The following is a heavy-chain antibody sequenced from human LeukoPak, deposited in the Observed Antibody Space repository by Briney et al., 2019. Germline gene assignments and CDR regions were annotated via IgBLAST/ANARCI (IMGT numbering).Heavy chain of an antibody. CDR2: INHSGST. J-gene: IGHJ4*02. V-gene: IGHV4-34*01. D-gene: IGHD4-11*01. CDR1: GGSFSGYY. Sequence: PSETLSLTCAVYGGSFSGYYWSWIRQPPGKGLEWVGEINHSGSTNYNRSLKSRVTLSIDTSKNQFSLNVRAVTAADTAVYYCARSELNDYSRYWGQGILVIVSS. CDR3: ARSELNDYSRY.